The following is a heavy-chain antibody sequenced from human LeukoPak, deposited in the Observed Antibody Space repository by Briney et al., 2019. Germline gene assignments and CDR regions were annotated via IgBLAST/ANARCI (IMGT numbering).Heavy chain of an antibody. CDR3: XXXXXXXXYYYYGMDV. J-gene: IGHJ6*02. Sequence: ASVKVSCKASGYTFTSYGISWVRQAPGQGLEWMGWISAYNGDTNYAQKFQGRVTMTRDTAIRTVYMELSRLRSDDTAVYYCXXXXXXXXYYYYGMDVWGPGTTVTVSS. CDR2: ISAYNGDT. CDR1: GYTFTSYG. V-gene: IGHV1-18*01.